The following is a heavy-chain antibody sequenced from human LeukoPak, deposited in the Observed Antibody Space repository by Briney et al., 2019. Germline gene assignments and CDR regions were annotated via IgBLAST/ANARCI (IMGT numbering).Heavy chain of an antibody. J-gene: IGHJ6*02. CDR3: ARVGLLLGNGMDV. CDR2: ISGSGGGT. D-gene: IGHD3-22*01. Sequence: GSLRLSCAVSGITLSNYGMSWVRQAPGRGLEWVAGISGSGGGTRYAGSVKGRFTISRDNPKNTLYLQMNSLRAEDTAVYYCARVGLLLGNGMDVWGQGTTVNVSS. V-gene: IGHV3-23*01. CDR1: GITLSNYG.